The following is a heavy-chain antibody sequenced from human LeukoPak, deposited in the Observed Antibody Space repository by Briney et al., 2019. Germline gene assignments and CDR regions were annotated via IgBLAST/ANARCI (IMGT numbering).Heavy chain of an antibody. CDR3: ARASGRGLYYFDY. CDR2: ISSSGGNT. Sequence: GGSLRLSCAASGFTFNTYAMHWVRQAPGKGLEFVSSISSSGGNTYYANSVKGRFTISRDDSKNTLYLQMGSLRPEDMAVYYCARASGRGLYYFDYWGQGTLLTVSS. J-gene: IGHJ4*02. D-gene: IGHD2-15*01. V-gene: IGHV3-64*01. CDR1: GFTFNTYA.